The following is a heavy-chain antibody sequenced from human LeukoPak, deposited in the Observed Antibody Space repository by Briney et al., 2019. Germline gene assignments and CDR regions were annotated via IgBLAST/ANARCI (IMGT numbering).Heavy chain of an antibody. CDR2: ISGSGGST. D-gene: IGHD2-21*02. CDR1: GFTFSSYA. V-gene: IGHV3-23*01. Sequence: GGSLRLSCAASGFTFSSYAMSWVRQAPGKGLEWVSAISGSGGSTYYADSVKGRFTISRDNSKNTLYLQMNSLRAEDTAVYYCAKEGVFSPIPAVTAGAYFDSWGQGTLVTVSS. J-gene: IGHJ4*02. CDR3: AKEGVFSPIPAVTAGAYFDS.